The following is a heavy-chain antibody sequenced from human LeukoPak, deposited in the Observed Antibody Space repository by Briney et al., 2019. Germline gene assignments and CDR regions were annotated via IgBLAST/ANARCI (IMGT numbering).Heavy chain of an antibody. V-gene: IGHV3-15*01. CDR3: TTDFRGPPGRFQY. J-gene: IGHJ1*01. CDR2: IKSKSDGGTT. CDR1: GFSFSNAW. Sequence: SGGSLRLSCAASGFSFSNAWLSWVRQAPGKGLEWVGRIKSKSDGGTTDYAAPVKGRFTISRDDSNTTLYLEMDSLKTEDTAVYYCTTDFRGPPGRFQYWGQGTLVTVSS.